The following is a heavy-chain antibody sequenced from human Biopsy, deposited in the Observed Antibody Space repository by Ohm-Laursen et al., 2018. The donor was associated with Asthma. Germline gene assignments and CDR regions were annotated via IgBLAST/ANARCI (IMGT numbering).Heavy chain of an antibody. V-gene: IGHV3-15*01. J-gene: IGHJ4*02. CDR1: GFTFSSYA. Sequence: SLRLSCTASGFTFSSYAMSWVRQAPGRGLEWVGRIKSKTDGGTTDYAAPVKGRFTISRDDSKNTLYLQMNSMKTEDTAVYYCTTGIDYWGQGTLVTVSS. CDR3: TTGIDY. CDR2: IKSKTDGGTT.